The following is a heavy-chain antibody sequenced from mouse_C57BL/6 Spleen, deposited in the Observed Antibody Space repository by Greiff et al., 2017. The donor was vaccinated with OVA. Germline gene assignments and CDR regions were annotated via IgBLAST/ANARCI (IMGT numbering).Heavy chain of an antibody. D-gene: IGHD2-13*01. CDR2: ISSGGSYT. CDR3: ARGETNRYYFDD. CDR1: GFTFSSYC. J-gene: IGHJ2*01. Sequence: EVQLMESGGDLVKPGGSLKLSCAASGFTFSSYCMSWVRQTPDKRLEWVAIISSGGSYTYYPDSVKGRFTISRDNAKNTLYLQMSSLKSEDTAMYYCARGETNRYYFDDWGQGTTLTVSS. V-gene: IGHV5-6*01.